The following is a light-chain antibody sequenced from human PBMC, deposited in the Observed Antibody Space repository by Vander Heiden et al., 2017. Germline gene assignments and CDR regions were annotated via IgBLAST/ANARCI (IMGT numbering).Light chain of an antibody. CDR1: SSNIGSNT. V-gene: IGLV1-44*01. CDR2: SNN. Sequence: QSVLPQPPSASGTPGQRVTIPCSGSSSNIGSNTVNWYQQLPGTAPKLLIYSNNQRPSGVPDRFSGSKSGTSASLAISGLQSEDEADYYCAAWDDSLNGPNVVFGGGTKLTVL. J-gene: IGLJ2*01. CDR3: AAWDDSLNGPNVV.